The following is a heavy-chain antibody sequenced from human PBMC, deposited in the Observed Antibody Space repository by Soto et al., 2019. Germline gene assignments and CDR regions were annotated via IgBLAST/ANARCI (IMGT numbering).Heavy chain of an antibody. CDR2: IYYSGST. J-gene: IGHJ5*02. V-gene: IGHV4-30-4*01. CDR1: GGSISSGDYY. D-gene: IGHD3-10*01. CDR3: ARVGGFGELLDS. Sequence: PSETLSLTCTVSGGSISSGDYYWSWIRQPPGKGLEWIGYIYYSGSTYYNSSLKSRVTISVDTSKNQFSLKLSSVTAADTAVYYCARVGGFGELLDSWGQGTLVTVSS.